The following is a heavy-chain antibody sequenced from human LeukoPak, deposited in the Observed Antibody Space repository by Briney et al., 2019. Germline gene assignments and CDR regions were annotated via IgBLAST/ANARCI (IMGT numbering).Heavy chain of an antibody. CDR2: IYHSGST. V-gene: IGHV4-30-2*01. D-gene: IGHD1-1*01. CDR3: ARDLETGYYFDY. CDR1: GGSISSGGYS. Sequence: PSQTLSLTCAVSGGSISSGGYSWSWIRQPPGKGLEWIGYIYHSGSTYYNPSLKSRVTISVDRSKNQFSLKLSSVTAADTAVYYCARDLETGYYFDYWGQGTLVTVSS. J-gene: IGHJ4*02.